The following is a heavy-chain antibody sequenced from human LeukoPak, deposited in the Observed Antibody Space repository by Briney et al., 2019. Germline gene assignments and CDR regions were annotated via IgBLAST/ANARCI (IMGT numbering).Heavy chain of an antibody. Sequence: SQTLSLTRAISGDSVSSNSAAWNWIRQSPSRGLEWLGRTYYRSKWYKDYAVSVKSRITINPDTSKNQFSLQLNSVTPEDTAVYYCASSSWYWLDFDYWGQGTLVTVSS. CDR2: TYYRSKWYK. V-gene: IGHV6-1*01. J-gene: IGHJ4*02. CDR1: GDSVSSNSAA. CDR3: ASSSWYWLDFDY. D-gene: IGHD6-13*01.